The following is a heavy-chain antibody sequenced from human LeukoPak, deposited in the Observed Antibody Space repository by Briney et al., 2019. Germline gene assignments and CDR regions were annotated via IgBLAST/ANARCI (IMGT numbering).Heavy chain of an antibody. CDR1: GGSFSGYY. Sequence: SETLSLTCAVYGGSFSGYYWSWIRQPPGKGLEWIGEINHSGSTNYNPSLKSRVTISVDTSKNQFSLKLSSVTAADTAVYYCARRNTIFGVVIDYWGQGTLVTVSS. CDR3: ARRNTIFGVVIDY. J-gene: IGHJ4*02. D-gene: IGHD3-3*01. CDR2: INHSGST. V-gene: IGHV4-34*01.